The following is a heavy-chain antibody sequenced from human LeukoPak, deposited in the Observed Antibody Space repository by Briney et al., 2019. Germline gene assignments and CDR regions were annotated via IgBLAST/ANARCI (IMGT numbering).Heavy chain of an antibody. D-gene: IGHD3-22*01. CDR2: MKPDGSEE. V-gene: IGHV3-7*01. J-gene: IGHJ4*02. CDR3: AREGGGGGYYSDSYGHPHFDC. Sequence: GGSLRLSCAASGFTFSNYWITWVRQAPGKGLEWVADMKPDGSEEYYVDSVRGRFTISRDNARDSVYLQMDSLRAEDTAVYYCAREGGGGGYYSDSYGHPHFDCWGPGTLVTVSS. CDR1: GFTFSNYW.